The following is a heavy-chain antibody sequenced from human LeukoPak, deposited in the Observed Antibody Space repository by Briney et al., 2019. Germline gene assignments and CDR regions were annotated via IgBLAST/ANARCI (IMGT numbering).Heavy chain of an antibody. D-gene: IGHD2-2*02. CDR1: GGSFSGYF. J-gene: IGHJ6*03. CDR3: AGRYLYYYYYYMDI. V-gene: IGHV4-34*01. CDR2: VNHTGST. Sequence: SETLSLTCAVYGGSFSGYFWNWIRQSPGKGLEWIGEVNHTGSTNYNPSFKSRVIISVDTSKNQFSLKMTSMTAAGTAVYYCAGRYLYYYYYYMDIWGKGTTVAVS.